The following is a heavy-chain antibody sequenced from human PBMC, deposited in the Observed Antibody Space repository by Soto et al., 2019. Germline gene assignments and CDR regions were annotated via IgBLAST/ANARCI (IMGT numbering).Heavy chain of an antibody. CDR2: IFYSGST. V-gene: IGHV4-39*01. J-gene: IGHJ4*02. Sequence: SETLSLTYTVSGGSISTSSYYWGWIRQPPGKGLEWIGSIFYSGSTFYNPSIKGRVTISVDTSKNQFSLKLTSVTAADTAVFYCARSYCSAGRCYSFNYWGLGTLVTVSS. CDR1: GGSISTSSYY. CDR3: ARSYCSAGRCYSFNY. D-gene: IGHD2-15*01.